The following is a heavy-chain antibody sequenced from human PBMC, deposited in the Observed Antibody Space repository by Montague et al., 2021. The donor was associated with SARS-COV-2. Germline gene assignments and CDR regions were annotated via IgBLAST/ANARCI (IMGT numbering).Heavy chain of an antibody. D-gene: IGHD6-13*01. Sequence: SETLSLTCAVSGASVSSINWWSWVRQPPGRGLEWIAETHHTGIINFNPSLRSRGLISLDSSKNQFSLTLNSVTAADTATYYCASHPVFQQLYSWGQGTLVSVS. V-gene: IGHV4-4*02. J-gene: IGHJ4*02. CDR1: GASVSSINW. CDR3: ASHPVFQQLYS. CDR2: THHTGII.